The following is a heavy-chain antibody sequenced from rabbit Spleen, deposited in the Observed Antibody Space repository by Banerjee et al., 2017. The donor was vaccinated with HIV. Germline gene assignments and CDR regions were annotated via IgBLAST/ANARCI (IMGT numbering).Heavy chain of an antibody. CDR3: ARDSGSSFSSYGMDL. V-gene: IGHV1S40*01. D-gene: IGHD8-1*01. CDR1: GFTLSSYL. J-gene: IGHJ6*01. CDR2: IYTGSSGST. Sequence: QSLEESGGDLVKPGASLTLTCTASGFTLSSYLMCWVRQAPGKGLEWIGCIYTGSSGSTYYASWAKGRFTISKTSSTTVTLQMTSLTAADTATYFCARDSGSSFSSYGMDLWGPGTLVTVS.